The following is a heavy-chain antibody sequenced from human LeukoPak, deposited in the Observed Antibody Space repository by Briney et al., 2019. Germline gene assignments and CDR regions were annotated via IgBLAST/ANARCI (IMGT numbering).Heavy chain of an antibody. D-gene: IGHD5-24*01. CDR3: TRGGEMSTVDY. J-gene: IGHJ4*02. Sequence: PSETLFLTCTVSGGSISSYYWSWIRQPPGKGLEWIGYMYNSGSTNYNPYLKSRVTISVDTSKNQFSLKLSSVTAADTAVYYCTRGGEMSTVDYWGQGPLVTVSS. V-gene: IGHV4-59*01. CDR1: GGSISSYY. CDR2: MYNSGST.